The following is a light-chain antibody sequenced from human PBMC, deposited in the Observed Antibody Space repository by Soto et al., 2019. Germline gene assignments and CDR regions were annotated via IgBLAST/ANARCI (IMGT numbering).Light chain of an antibody. Sequence: TQSPSTLSGSVGDRVTITCRASQTISSWLAWYQQKPGQAPRLLIYDASNRATGIPARFSGSGYGTDFTLTISNLEPEDFAVYYCQQRSNWPPTCTFGQGTRLEIK. J-gene: IGKJ2*02. CDR1: QTISSW. CDR3: QQRSNWPPTCT. V-gene: IGKV3-11*01. CDR2: DAS.